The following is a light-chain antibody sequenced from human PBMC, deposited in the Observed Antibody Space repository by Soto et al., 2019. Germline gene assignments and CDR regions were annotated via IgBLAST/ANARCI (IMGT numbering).Light chain of an antibody. CDR1: SSDVGGYNY. CDR3: SSXTXSSTWV. Sequence: QSVLTQPASVSGSPGQSITISCTGTSSDVGGYNYVSWYQQHPGKAPKLMIYDVSNRPSGVSNRFSGSKSGNTASLTISGXQXXXXXXXXCSSXTXSSTWVFGGGTQLTVL. V-gene: IGLV2-14*01. CDR2: DVS. J-gene: IGLJ3*02.